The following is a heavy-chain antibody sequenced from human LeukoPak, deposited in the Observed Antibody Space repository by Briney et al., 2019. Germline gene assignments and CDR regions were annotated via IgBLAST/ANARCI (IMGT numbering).Heavy chain of an antibody. CDR2: ISGSGENT. CDR3: AKDLSRLGELSFPFDY. V-gene: IGHV3-23*01. CDR1: GFTFSSYA. Sequence: GGSLRLSCAASGFTFSSYAMSWVRQAPGKGLQWVSAISGSGENTYYADSVKGRFTISRDNSKNTLYLQMNSLRAEDTAVYYCAKDLSRLGELSFPFDYWGQGTLVTVSS. J-gene: IGHJ4*02. D-gene: IGHD3-16*02.